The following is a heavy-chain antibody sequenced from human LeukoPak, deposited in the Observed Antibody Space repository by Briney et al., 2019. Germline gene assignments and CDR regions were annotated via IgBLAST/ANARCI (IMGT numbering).Heavy chain of an antibody. CDR2: IYYSGST. Sequence: SETLSLTCTVSGGSLSSYYWSWIRQPPGEGLEWSGYIYYSGSTNYNPSPKSRVTLSVDTSKNQFSLKLSSVTAADTAVYYCARVGLTNYGYYYYGMDVWGQGTTVTVSS. CDR1: GGSLSSYY. CDR3: ARVGLTNYGYYYYGMDV. V-gene: IGHV4-59*08. D-gene: IGHD4-17*01. J-gene: IGHJ6*02.